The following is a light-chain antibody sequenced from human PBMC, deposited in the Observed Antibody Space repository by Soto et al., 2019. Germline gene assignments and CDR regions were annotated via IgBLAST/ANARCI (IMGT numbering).Light chain of an antibody. CDR1: QSISSW. Sequence: DVQMTQSPPTLSASVGERVTITCRASQSISSWLAWYQQKPGKDPKLLIYDASSLESGVPSRFSGSGSGTDFNLTISSLQPEDFATYDCLQEYNYTRTFGQGTKVDIK. J-gene: IGKJ1*01. CDR2: DAS. CDR3: LQEYNYTRT. V-gene: IGKV1-5*01.